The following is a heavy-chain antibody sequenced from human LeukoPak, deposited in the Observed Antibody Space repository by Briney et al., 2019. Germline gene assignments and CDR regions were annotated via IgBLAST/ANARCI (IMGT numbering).Heavy chain of an antibody. Sequence: GTSVKVSCKASEFTFTSSAMQWVRQARGQRLEWIGWIVVGSGNTNYAQKFQERVTITRDMSTSTAYMELSSLRSEDTAVYYCAAYCGGDCYSLGAFDIWGQGTMVTVSS. D-gene: IGHD2-21*02. CDR1: EFTFTSSA. CDR2: IVVGSGNT. CDR3: AAYCGGDCYSLGAFDI. J-gene: IGHJ3*02. V-gene: IGHV1-58*02.